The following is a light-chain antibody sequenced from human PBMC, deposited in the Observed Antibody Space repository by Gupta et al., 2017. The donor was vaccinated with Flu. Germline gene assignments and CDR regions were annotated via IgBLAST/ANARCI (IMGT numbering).Light chain of an antibody. V-gene: IGKV3-20*01. Sequence: EIVLTQSPVTLSLSPGEGATLSCRASQSITNNFLAWYQKIPGQARRLLVYGASSRATGIPDRFSGSGSGTDFTLTIRRLEPEDFGVYYCQQDAGSPLVSFGQGTKLEIK. J-gene: IGKJ2*03. CDR1: QSITNNF. CDR3: QQDAGSPLVS. CDR2: GAS.